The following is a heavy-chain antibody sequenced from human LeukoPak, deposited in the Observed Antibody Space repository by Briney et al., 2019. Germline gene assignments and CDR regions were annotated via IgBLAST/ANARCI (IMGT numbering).Heavy chain of an antibody. CDR1: GGSISSYY. CDR3: ARAGKAVPTYYNYYMDV. J-gene: IGHJ6*03. Sequence: SETLSLTCTVSGGSISSYYWSWIRQPAGKGLEWIGRIYTSGNTNYNPSLKSRVTMSVDTSKNQFSLKLSSVTAADTAVYYCARAGKAVPTYYNYYMDVWGKGTTVTVSS. V-gene: IGHV4-4*07. CDR2: IYTSGNT. D-gene: IGHD6-19*01.